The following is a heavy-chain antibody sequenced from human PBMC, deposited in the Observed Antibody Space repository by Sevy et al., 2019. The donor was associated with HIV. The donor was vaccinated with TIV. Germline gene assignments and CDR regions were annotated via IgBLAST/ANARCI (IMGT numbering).Heavy chain of an antibody. J-gene: IGHJ4*02. CDR2: ISSSSSYI. D-gene: IGHD4-17*01. V-gene: IGHV3-21*01. CDR1: GFTFSSYS. Sequence: GGSLRLSCAASGFTFSSYSMNWVRQAPGKGLEWVSSISSSSSYIYYADSVKGRFTISRDNAKNSLYLQMNSLRAEDTAVYYCARDAVRSHGDVGGDYWGQRTLVTVSS. CDR3: ARDAVRSHGDVGGDY.